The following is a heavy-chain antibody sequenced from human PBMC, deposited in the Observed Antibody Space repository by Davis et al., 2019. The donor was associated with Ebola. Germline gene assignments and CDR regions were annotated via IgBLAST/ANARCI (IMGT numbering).Heavy chain of an antibody. CDR1: GFTFSSYS. Sequence: PGGSLRLSCAASGFTFSSYSMNWVRQAPGKGLEWVSSISSSSSYIYYADSVKGRFTISRDNAKNSLYLQMNSLRAEDTAVYYCARHRSSANYYYYGMDVWGQGTTVTVSS. CDR3: ARHRSSANYYYYGMDV. CDR2: ISSSSSYI. J-gene: IGHJ6*02. V-gene: IGHV3-21*01. D-gene: IGHD6-6*01.